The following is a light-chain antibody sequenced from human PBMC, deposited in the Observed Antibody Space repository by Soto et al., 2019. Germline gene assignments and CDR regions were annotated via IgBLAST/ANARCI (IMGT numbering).Light chain of an antibody. CDR3: QEYHSFST. V-gene: IGKV1-5*03. CDR2: KTS. CDR1: QSLDSW. Sequence: DIQMTQSPSTLSASVEDRVTITCRASQSLDSWLAWYQQKSAKPPKLLIYKTSILEFGVPSRFSGSGSGTLFTVTSSSLQPDDFATYYCQEYHSFSTFGHGTKVEIK. J-gene: IGKJ1*01.